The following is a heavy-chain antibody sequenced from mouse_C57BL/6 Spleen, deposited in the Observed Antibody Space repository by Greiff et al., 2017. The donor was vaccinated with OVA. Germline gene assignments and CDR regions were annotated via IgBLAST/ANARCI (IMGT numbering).Heavy chain of an antibody. J-gene: IGHJ2*01. CDR3: ARRNYGSSFGDY. CDR2: IYPGSGST. V-gene: IGHV1-55*01. CDR1: GYTFTSYW. D-gene: IGHD1-1*01. Sequence: QVQLQQPGAELVKPGASVKMSCKASGYTFTSYWITWVKQRPGQGLEWIGDIYPGSGSTNYNEKFKSKATLTVDTSSSTAYMQLSSLTSEDSAVDYCARRNYGSSFGDYWGQGTTLTVSS.